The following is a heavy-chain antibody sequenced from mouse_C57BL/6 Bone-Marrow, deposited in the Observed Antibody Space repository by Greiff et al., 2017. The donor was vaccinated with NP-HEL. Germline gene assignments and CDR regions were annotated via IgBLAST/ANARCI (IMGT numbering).Heavy chain of an antibody. CDR1: GFNIKDDY. CDR3: IAGYWSMDY. V-gene: IGHV14-4*01. Sequence: EVQLQQSGAELVRPGASVKLSCTASGFNIKDDYMHWVKQRPEQGLEWIGWIDPENGDTEYASKFQGKATITADTSSNTAYLQLSSLTSEDTAVYYCIAGYWSMDYWGQGTSVTVSS. CDR2: IDPENGDT. J-gene: IGHJ4*01. D-gene: IGHD2-3*01.